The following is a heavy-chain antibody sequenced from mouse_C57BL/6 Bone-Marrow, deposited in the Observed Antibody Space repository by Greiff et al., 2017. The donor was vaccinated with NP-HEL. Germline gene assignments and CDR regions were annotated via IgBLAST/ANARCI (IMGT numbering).Heavy chain of an antibody. CDR3: ARGSGSSFFDY. CDR1: GYTFTDYN. CDR2: INPNNGGT. J-gene: IGHJ2*01. Sequence: VQLKQSGPELVKPGASVKMSCKASGYTFTDYNMHWVKQSHGKSLEWIGYINPNNGGTSYNQKFKGKATLTVNKSSSTAYMELRSLTSEDSAVYYCARGSGSSFFDYWGQGTTLTVSS. V-gene: IGHV1-22*01. D-gene: IGHD1-1*01.